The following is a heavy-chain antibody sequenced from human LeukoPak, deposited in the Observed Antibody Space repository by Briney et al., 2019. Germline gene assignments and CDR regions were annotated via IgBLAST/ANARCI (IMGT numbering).Heavy chain of an antibody. V-gene: IGHV1-2*02. D-gene: IGHD6-19*01. J-gene: IGHJ4*02. CDR2: INPNSGGT. CDR1: GYTFTSYG. Sequence: ASVKVSCKASGYTFTSYGISWVRQAPGQGLEWMGWINPNSGGTNYAQRFQGRVTMTRDTSISTAYMELSRLRSDDTAVYYCARWSSGWYGTYFDYWGQGTLVTVSS. CDR3: ARWSSGWYGTYFDY.